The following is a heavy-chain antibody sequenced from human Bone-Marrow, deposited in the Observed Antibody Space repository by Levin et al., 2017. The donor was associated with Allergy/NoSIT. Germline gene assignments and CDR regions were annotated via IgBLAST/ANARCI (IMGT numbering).Heavy chain of an antibody. CDR2: INHSGGTK. Sequence: GESLKISCTASGFTFSSYAMSWVRQAPGKGLEWVSGINHSGGTKYYAASVKGRFTISRDNSKSTLSLQMNSLRAEDTALYYCAKGPSIQYFDDWGQGTLVAVSS. V-gene: IGHV3-23*01. D-gene: IGHD2-2*02. CDR1: GFTFSSYA. J-gene: IGHJ4*02. CDR3: AKGPSIQYFDD.